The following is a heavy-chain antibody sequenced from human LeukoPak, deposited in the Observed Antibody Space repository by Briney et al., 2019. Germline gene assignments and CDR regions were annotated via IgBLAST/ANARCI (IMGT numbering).Heavy chain of an antibody. CDR2: INPNSGGT. J-gene: IGHJ4*02. Sequence: GASVKVSCKASGYTFTGYYMHWVRQAPGQGLEWMGWINPNSGGTNYAQKFQGRATMTRDTSISTAYMELSRLRSDDTAVYYCARVDYDSSGYSHRDYFDYWGQGTLVTVSS. V-gene: IGHV1-2*02. CDR1: GYTFTGYY. CDR3: ARVDYDSSGYSHRDYFDY. D-gene: IGHD3-22*01.